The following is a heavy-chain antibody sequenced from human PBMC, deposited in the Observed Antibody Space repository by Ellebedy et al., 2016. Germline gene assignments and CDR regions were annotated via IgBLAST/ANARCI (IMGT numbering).Heavy chain of an antibody. CDR1: GDSVSSNSAA. D-gene: IGHD6-19*01. Sequence: SQTLSLTCAISGDSVSSNSAAWNWIRQSPSRGLEWLGKTYYRSEWNSDYAVSVKSRITISPDTSKNQFSLQLNSVTPEDSAVYYCARERSSAWDPYFFDYWGPGTLVTVSS. V-gene: IGHV6-1*01. CDR3: ARERSSAWDPYFFDY. J-gene: IGHJ4*02. CDR2: TYYRSEWNS.